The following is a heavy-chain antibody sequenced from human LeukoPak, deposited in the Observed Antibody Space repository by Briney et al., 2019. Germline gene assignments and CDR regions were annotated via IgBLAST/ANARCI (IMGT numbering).Heavy chain of an antibody. Sequence: GASVKVSCKASGYTFTSYGIIWVRQAPGQGLEWMGWISAYNGNTNYAQKLQGRVTMTTDTSTSTAYMELRSLRSDDTAVYYCARDRQFWSGYSSTNDYWGQGTLVTVSS. D-gene: IGHD3-3*01. CDR3: ARDRQFWSGYSSTNDY. CDR1: GYTFTSYG. CDR2: ISAYNGNT. J-gene: IGHJ4*02. V-gene: IGHV1-18*01.